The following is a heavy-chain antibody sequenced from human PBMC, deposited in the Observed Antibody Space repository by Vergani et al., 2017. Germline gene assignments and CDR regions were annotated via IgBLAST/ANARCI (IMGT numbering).Heavy chain of an antibody. V-gene: IGHV1-69*01. J-gene: IGHJ6*02. CDR2: IIPIFRTA. CDR1: GGTFSSYA. Sequence: QVQLVQSGAEVKKPGSSVKVSCKASGGTFSSYAISWVRQAPGQGLEWMGGIIPIFRTANYAQKFQGRVTITADESTSTAYMELSSLRSEDTAVYYCASYSLTYYDFWSGYYTKAPPTGHTYYYGMDVWGQGTTVTVSS. D-gene: IGHD3-3*01. CDR3: ASYSLTYYDFWSGYYTKAPPTGHTYYYGMDV.